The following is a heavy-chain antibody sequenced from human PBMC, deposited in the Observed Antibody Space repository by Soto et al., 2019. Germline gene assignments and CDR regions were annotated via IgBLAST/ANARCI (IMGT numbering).Heavy chain of an antibody. CDR3: ARHAGSSYYEAAFDM. Sequence: EVQLVESGGGLVQPGGSLRLSCAASGFTVSSNSISWVRQAPGKGLEWVSVIYSGGSTFYADSVKGRFTISRDNSKNTLYLQMDSLRAEDTAMYYCARHAGSSYYEAAFDMWGQGTIVTASP. CDR1: GFTVSSNS. D-gene: IGHD3-10*01. J-gene: IGHJ3*02. V-gene: IGHV3-66*04. CDR2: IYSGGST.